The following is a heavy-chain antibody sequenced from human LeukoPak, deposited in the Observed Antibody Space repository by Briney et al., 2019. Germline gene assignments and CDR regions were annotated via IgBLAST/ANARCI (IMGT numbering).Heavy chain of an antibody. CDR1: GGSVTGHH. V-gene: IGHV4-34*01. CDR2: VNHRETT. D-gene: IGHD4-23*01. J-gene: IGHJ4*02. Sequence: SETLSLTCAVYGGSVTGHHWNWIRQSAGKGLEWIGEVNHRETTTYNPSLKCPATISVATSKSQFFLTLTSVTAAVTAVYYCATDPTPVVTLPYYFDFWGQGTLVTVSS. CDR3: ATDPTPVVTLPYYFDF.